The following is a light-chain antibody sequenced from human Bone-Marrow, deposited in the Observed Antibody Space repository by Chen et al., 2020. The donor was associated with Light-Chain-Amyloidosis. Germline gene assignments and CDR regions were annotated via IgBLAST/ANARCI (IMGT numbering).Light chain of an antibody. CDR2: WAS. Sequence: DIVMTQSPDSLAVSLGERATINCKSSQSVLYSSNNKNYLAWYQQKPGQPPKLLIYWASTRVSGVPTRFSGSGSGRDFTLTISSLQAEDVAVCYCQQYYSTPLTFGGGTKVEIK. CDR3: QQYYSTPLT. CDR1: QSVLYSSNNKNY. V-gene: IGKV4-1*01. J-gene: IGKJ4*01.